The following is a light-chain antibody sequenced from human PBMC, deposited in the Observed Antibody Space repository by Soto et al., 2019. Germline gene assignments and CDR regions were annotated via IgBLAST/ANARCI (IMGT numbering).Light chain of an antibody. Sequence: QSALTQPASVSGSPGQSITISCTGTSSDVGGYNYVSWYQQHPGKAPKLMIYDVSNRPSGVSTRFSGSKSGNTASLTISGLQAEDEADYYCSSYTSSSTRVVFGGGTQLTVL. CDR1: SSDVGGYNY. J-gene: IGLJ2*01. V-gene: IGLV2-14*01. CDR2: DVS. CDR3: SSYTSSSTRVV.